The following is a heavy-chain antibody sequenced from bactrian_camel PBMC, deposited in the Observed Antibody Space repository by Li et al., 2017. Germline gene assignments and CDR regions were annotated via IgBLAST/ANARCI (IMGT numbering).Heavy chain of an antibody. CDR1: SFSDTRYC. D-gene: IGHD2*01. V-gene: IGHV3S35*01. CDR2: IYIGSGTT. CDR3: AARGPYCYTKLSVRDLTY. J-gene: IGHJ4*01. Sequence: VQLVESGGGSVKAGESLRLSCDTSSFSDTRYCLGWFRQAPGKERERVAHIYIGSGTTLYADSVKGRFTISQDKAKNTVYLQMNSLKPEDTAMYYCAARGPYCYTKLSVRDLTYWGQGTQVTVS.